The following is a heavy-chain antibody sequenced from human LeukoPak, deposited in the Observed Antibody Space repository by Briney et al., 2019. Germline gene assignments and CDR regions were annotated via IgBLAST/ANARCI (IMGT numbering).Heavy chain of an antibody. D-gene: IGHD2-2*01. V-gene: IGHV4-4*07. CDR2: IYSSGDT. Sequence: PSETLSLTCTVSDXSISNYYRSWIRQPAGKGLEWIGRIYSSGDTEYNPFLKSRVTISVDTSKNQFSLRLSSVTAADTAVYYCARYGVVPSAHFDYWGQGTLVTVSS. CDR3: ARYGVVPSAHFDY. J-gene: IGHJ4*02. CDR1: DXSISNYY.